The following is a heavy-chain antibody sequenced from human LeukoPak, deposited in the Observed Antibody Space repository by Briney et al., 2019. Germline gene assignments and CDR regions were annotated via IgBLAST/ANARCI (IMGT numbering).Heavy chain of an antibody. Sequence: SETLSLTCAVYGGSFSGYYWSWIRQPPGKGLEWIGEINHSGSTNYNPSLKSRVTISADTSKNQFSLRLSSVTAADTAVYYCVRGLKWDYVETRLWNYWGQGTLVTVSS. CDR1: GGSFSGYY. V-gene: IGHV4-34*01. J-gene: IGHJ4*02. CDR3: VRGLKWDYVETRLWNY. D-gene: IGHD4-17*01. CDR2: INHSGST.